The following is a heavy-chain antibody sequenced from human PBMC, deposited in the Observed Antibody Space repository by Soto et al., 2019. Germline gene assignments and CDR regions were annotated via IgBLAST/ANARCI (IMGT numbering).Heavy chain of an antibody. CDR1: TGSVRSSSYY. D-gene: IGHD6-13*01. J-gene: IGHJ4*02. CDR3: ARHEGGAAADRPLDY. CDR2: IYYRGRT. Sequence: QLRLQESGPGLVKSSETLSLTCTVSTGSVRSSSYYWGWIRQPPGKGLEWIASIYYRGRTHNNPALKSGVTMSIDTYTNQFSLKMNSVTAADTAGYYCARHEGGAAADRPLDYWGQGTLVTVSS. V-gene: IGHV4-39*01.